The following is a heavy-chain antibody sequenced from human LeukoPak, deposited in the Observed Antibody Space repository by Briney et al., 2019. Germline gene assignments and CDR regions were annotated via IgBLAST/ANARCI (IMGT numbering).Heavy chain of an antibody. Sequence: SETLSLTCTVSGGSISRYYWSWIRQPAGKGLEWIGRIYTSGSTNYNPSLKSRVTMSVDTSKNQFSLKLSSVTAADTAVYYCARVRSYDSSGRYYFDYWGQGTLVTVSS. V-gene: IGHV4-4*07. CDR3: ARVRSYDSSGRYYFDY. D-gene: IGHD3-22*01. J-gene: IGHJ4*02. CDR1: GGSISRYY. CDR2: IYTSGST.